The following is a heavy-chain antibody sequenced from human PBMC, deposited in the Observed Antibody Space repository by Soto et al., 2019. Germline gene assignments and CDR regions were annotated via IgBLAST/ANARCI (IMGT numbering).Heavy chain of an antibody. V-gene: IGHV1-69*02. Sequence: ASVKVSCKASGGTFSSYTISWVRQAPGQGLEWMGRIIPILGIANYAQKFQGRVTITADKSTSTAYMELSSLRSEDTAVYYCARGVYYYDSSGYYPYSDYWGQGTLVTVSS. D-gene: IGHD3-22*01. CDR2: IIPILGIA. J-gene: IGHJ4*02. CDR1: GGTFSSYT. CDR3: ARGVYYYDSSGYYPYSDY.